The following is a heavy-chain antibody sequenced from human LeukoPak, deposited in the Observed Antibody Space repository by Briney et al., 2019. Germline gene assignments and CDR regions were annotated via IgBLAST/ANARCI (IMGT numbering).Heavy chain of an antibody. V-gene: IGHV3-30*04. CDR3: ARERLYCSSTSCPFDGVAFDI. CDR2: ISYDGSNK. D-gene: IGHD2-2*01. J-gene: IGHJ3*02. Sequence: GSLRLSCAASGFTFSSYAMHWVRQAPGKGLEWVAVISYDGSNKYYADSVKGRFTISRDNSKNTLYLQMNSLRAEDTAVYYCARERLYCSSTSCPFDGVAFDIWGQGTMVTVSS. CDR1: GFTFSSYA.